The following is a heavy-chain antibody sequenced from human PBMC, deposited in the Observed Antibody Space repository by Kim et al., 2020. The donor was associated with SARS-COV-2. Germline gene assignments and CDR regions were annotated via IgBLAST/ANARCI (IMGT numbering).Heavy chain of an antibody. CDR2: I. J-gene: IGHJ4*02. D-gene: IGHD4-4*01. Sequence: IYNADAVGGRFNIYRDHDKNSLYLQMNSLRAEDTAVYYCARGPNYSPFDYWGQGTLVTVSS. CDR3: ARGPNYSPFDY. V-gene: IGHV3-48*03.